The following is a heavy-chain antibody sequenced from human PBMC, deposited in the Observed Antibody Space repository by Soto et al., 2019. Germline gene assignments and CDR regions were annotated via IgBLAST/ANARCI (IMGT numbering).Heavy chain of an antibody. J-gene: IGHJ2*01. CDR2: MNPNSGTT. CDR1: GYTFTSYD. V-gene: IGHV1-8*01. D-gene: IGHD4-17*01. CDR3: ARGTLSNYGDFPYFDL. Sequence: QVQLVQSGAEVKKPGASVQVSCKASGYTFTSYDINWVRQATGQGLEWMGWMNPNSGTTGYAQKFQGRLIMTGNTSTITAYMELSSLRSEDTAVHYCARGTLSNYGDFPYFDLWGHGTLVTVSS.